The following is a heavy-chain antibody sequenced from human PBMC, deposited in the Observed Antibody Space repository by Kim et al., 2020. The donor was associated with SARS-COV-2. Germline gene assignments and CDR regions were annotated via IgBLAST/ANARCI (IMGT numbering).Heavy chain of an antibody. CDR3: ARGLRFLEWSPILGDAFDI. D-gene: IGHD3-3*01. V-gene: IGHV3-30-3*01. CDR1: GFTFSSYA. Sequence: GGSLRLSCAASGFTFSSYAMHWVRQAPGKGLEWVAVISYDGSNKYYADSVKGRFTISRDNSKNTLYLQMNSLRAEDTAVYYCARGLRFLEWSPILGDAFDIWGQGTMVTVSS. CDR2: ISYDGSNK. J-gene: IGHJ3*02.